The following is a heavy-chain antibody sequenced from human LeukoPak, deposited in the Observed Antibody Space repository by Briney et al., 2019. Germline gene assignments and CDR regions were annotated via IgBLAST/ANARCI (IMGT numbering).Heavy chain of an antibody. CDR2: INHSGST. CDR3: VSGGDRGSWGLTYVFDY. Sequence: KPSETLSLTCAVYGGSFSGYYWSWIRQPPGKGLEWIGEINHSGSTNYNPSLKSRVTISVDTSKNQFSLKLSSVTAADTAVYYCVSGGDRGSWGLTYVFDYCGQGNLGTVSS. CDR1: GGSFSGYY. D-gene: IGHD6-13*01. J-gene: IGHJ4*02. V-gene: IGHV4-34*01.